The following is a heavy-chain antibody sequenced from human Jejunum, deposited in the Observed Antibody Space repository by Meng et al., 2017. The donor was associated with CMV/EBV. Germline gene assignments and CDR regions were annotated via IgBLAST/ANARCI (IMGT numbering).Heavy chain of an antibody. CDR3: ASPPPIGAALDY. CDR2: ISYDAKNE. J-gene: IGHJ4*02. V-gene: IGHV3-30*01. CDR1: GLTLNAYT. D-gene: IGHD6-6*01. Sequence: APLGVSGGGVVQPGRSLRLSCAVSGLTLNAYTMHWVRQAPGRGPECVAVISYDAKNEYYADSVKGRFTISRDTSKNTLYLTMNSLRPDDTAVYYCASPPPIGAALDYWGQGTLVTVSS.